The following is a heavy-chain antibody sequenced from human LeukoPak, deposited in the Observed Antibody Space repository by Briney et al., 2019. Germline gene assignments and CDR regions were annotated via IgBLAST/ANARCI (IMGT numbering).Heavy chain of an antibody. CDR1: GFTFSSYS. CDR2: IGGSSTSK. CDR3: AREAGDQSFDY. Sequence: GGSLRLSCAASGFTFSSYSLNWVRQAPGKGLEWVSSIGGSSTSKYYADSVKGRFSISRDNAKNSLYLRMNSLRTEDTAVYYCAREAGDQSFDYWGQGTLVTVSS. J-gene: IGHJ4*02. D-gene: IGHD7-27*01. V-gene: IGHV3-21*01.